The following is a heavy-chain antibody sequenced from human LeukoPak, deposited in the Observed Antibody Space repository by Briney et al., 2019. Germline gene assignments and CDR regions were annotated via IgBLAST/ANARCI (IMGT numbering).Heavy chain of an antibody. J-gene: IGHJ4*02. V-gene: IGHV4-34*01. Sequence: PSETLSLTCTVSGGSISSYYWSWIRQPPGKGLEWIGEINHSGSTNYNPSLKSRVTISVDTFKNQFSLKLSSVTAADTAVYYCARHYGGSLYSPLDYWGQGTLVTVSS. CDR1: GGSISSYY. D-gene: IGHD4/OR15-4a*01. CDR3: ARHYGGSLYSPLDY. CDR2: INHSGST.